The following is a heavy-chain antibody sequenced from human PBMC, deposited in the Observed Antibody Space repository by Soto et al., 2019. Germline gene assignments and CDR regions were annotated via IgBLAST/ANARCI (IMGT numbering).Heavy chain of an antibody. CDR2: IYYSGST. CDR1: GGSISSSSYY. CDR3: ARPARCCGDVDY. V-gene: IGHV4-39*01. D-gene: IGHD4-17*01. J-gene: IGHJ4*02. Sequence: SETLSLTCTVSGGSISSSSYYWVWIRQPPGKGLEWIGSIYYSGSTYYNPSLKSRVTISVDTSKNQFSLKLSSVTAADTAVYYCARPARCCGDVDYWGQGTLVTVSS.